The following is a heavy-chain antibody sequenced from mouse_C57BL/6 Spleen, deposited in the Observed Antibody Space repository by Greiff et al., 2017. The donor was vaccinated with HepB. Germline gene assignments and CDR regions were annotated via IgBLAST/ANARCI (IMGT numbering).Heavy chain of an antibody. Sequence: EVQLQESGPGLVKPSQSLSLTCTVTGYSITSGYGWNWIRQFPGNKLEWMGYISYSGSTNYHPSLKSRISIPRDTSKNQFFLQLNSVTTEDTATFYCARTARIKYWGQGTTRTVSS. D-gene: IGHD1-2*01. J-gene: IGHJ2*01. V-gene: IGHV3-2*02. CDR3: ARTARIKY. CDR2: ISYSGST. CDR1: GYSITSGYG.